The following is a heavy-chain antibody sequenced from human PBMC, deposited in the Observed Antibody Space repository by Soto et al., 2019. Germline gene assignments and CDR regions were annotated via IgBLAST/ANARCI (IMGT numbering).Heavy chain of an antibody. D-gene: IGHD3-22*01. V-gene: IGHV3-30*18. CDR2: ISYDGSNK. CDR3: AKDPSPGYYDSSGYFEY. Sequence: GGSLRLFCAASGLTFSSYGMHWVRQAPGKGLEWVAVISYDGSNKYYADSVKGRFTISRDNSKNTLYLQMNSLRAEDTAVYYCAKDPSPGYYDSSGYFEYWGQGTLVTVSS. J-gene: IGHJ4*02. CDR1: GLTFSSYG.